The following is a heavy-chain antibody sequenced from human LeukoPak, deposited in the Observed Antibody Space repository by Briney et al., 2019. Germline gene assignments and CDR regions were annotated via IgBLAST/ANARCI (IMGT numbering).Heavy chain of an antibody. J-gene: IGHJ4*02. Sequence: GGSLRLSCAVSGFTFSSYTMNWVRQAPGKGLEWVSTISTSRSYKYYADSVKGRFTISRDHAKNSLYLHMNSLSAEDTAVYYCARDLEDYNNYGEMAIWGQGTLVTVSS. CDR3: ARDLEDYNNYGEMAI. D-gene: IGHD4-11*01. V-gene: IGHV3-21*01. CDR1: GFTFSSYT. CDR2: ISTSRSYK.